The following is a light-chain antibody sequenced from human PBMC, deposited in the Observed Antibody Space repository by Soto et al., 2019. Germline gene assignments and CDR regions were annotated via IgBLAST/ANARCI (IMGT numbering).Light chain of an antibody. Sequence: EIVMTQSPGTLSVSPGERATLSCRACQGVGTNLAWYQQRPVQAPRLLIYASSTRSTGIPARFSGRGSGTEFNLTISSLQSEDCALYFCQQYNNWPLYSFGQGTKLVIK. CDR1: QGVGTN. CDR2: ASS. V-gene: IGKV3-15*01. CDR3: QQYNNWPLYS. J-gene: IGKJ2*01.